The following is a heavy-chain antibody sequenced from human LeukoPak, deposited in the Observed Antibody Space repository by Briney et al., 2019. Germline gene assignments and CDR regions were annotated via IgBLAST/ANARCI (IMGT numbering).Heavy chain of an antibody. J-gene: IGHJ4*02. V-gene: IGHV3-23*01. D-gene: IGHD3-22*01. CDR1: GFTFSSYA. CDR2: IIVGGGST. Sequence: PGGSLRLSCAASGFTFSSYAMSWVRQAPGKGLEWVSAIIVGGGSTYYADSVKGRFTISRDNSKNTLYLQMNSLRAEDTAVYYCAKDGRYYDSSGLPPHDYWGQGTLVTVSS. CDR3: AKDGRYYDSSGLPPHDY.